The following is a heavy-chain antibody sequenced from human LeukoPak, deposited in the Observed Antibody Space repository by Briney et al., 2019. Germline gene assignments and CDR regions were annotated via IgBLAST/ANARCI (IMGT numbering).Heavy chain of an antibody. CDR2: IKQDGSEK. D-gene: IGHD3-9*01. Sequence: HTGGSLRLSCAASGFTFSSYWMSWVRQAPGKGREGVANIKQDGSEKYYVDSVKGRFTISRDNAKNSLYLQMNSLRAEDTAVYYCARDWGLGDILTLALGYFDYWGQGTLVTVSS. CDR1: GFTFSSYW. CDR3: ARDWGLGDILTLALGYFDY. V-gene: IGHV3-7*01. J-gene: IGHJ4*02.